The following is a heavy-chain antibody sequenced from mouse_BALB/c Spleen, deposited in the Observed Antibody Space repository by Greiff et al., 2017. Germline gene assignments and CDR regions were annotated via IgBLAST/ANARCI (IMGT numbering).Heavy chain of an antibody. CDR3: ARGQDYAMDY. CDR1: GFSLTSYG. J-gene: IGHJ4*01. CDR2: IWAGGST. V-gene: IGHV2-9*02. Sequence: QVHVKQSGPGLVAPSQSLSITCTVSGFSLTSYGVHWVRQPPGKGLEWLGVIWAGGSTNYNSALMSRLSISKDNSKSQVFLKMNSLQTDDTAMYYCARGQDYAMDYWGQGTSVTVSS.